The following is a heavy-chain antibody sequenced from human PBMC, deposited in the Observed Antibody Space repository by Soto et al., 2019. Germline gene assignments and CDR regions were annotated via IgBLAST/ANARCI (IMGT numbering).Heavy chain of an antibody. Sequence: QLQLQESGPGLVKPSETLSLTCTVSGGSISSSSYYWGWIRQPPGKGMEWIGSIYYSGSTYYNPSLKSRVTIYVDTSKNQFSLKLSSVTAADTAVYYCARAVAGNDAFDIWGQGTMVTVSS. CDR2: IYYSGST. CDR3: ARAVAGNDAFDI. D-gene: IGHD6-19*01. J-gene: IGHJ3*02. V-gene: IGHV4-39*01. CDR1: GGSISSSSYY.